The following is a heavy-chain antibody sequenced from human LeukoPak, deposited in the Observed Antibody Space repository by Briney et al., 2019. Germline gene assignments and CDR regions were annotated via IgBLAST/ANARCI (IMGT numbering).Heavy chain of an antibody. CDR3: ASPFDY. Sequence: GGSLRLSCAASGFTFSNSAMNWVRQAPGKGLEWISYISSSNSTIYYADSVKGRFTISRDNAKNSLYLQMNSLRAEDTAVYYCASPFDYWGQGTLVTVSS. CDR1: GFTFSNSA. CDR2: ISSSNSTI. J-gene: IGHJ4*02. V-gene: IGHV3-48*01.